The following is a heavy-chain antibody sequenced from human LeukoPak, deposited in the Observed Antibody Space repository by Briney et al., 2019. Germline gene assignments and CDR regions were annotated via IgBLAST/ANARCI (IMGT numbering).Heavy chain of an antibody. V-gene: IGHV3-9*01. J-gene: IGHJ1*01. Sequence: GGSLRLSCAASGFTFDDYAMHWVRQAPGKGLEWVSGISWNSGSIGYADSVKGRFTISRDNAKNSLYLQMNSLRAEDTALYYCAKDGIEGATRLGYFQHWGQGTLVTVSS. CDR2: ISWNSGSI. D-gene: IGHD1-26*01. CDR3: AKDGIEGATRLGYFQH. CDR1: GFTFDDYA.